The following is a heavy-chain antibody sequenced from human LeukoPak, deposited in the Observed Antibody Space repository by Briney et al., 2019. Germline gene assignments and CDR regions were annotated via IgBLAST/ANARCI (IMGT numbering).Heavy chain of an antibody. CDR3: ARSNLGYCSGGSCLNFDY. V-gene: IGHV3-48*03. CDR1: GFTFSSYE. CDR2: ISSSGSTI. J-gene: IGHJ4*02. Sequence: PGGSPRLSCAASGFTFSSYEMNWVRQAPGKGLEWVSYISSSGSTIYYADSVKGRFTISRDNAKNSLYLQMNSLRAEDTALYYCARSNLGYCSGGSCLNFDYWGQGTLVTVSS. D-gene: IGHD2-15*01.